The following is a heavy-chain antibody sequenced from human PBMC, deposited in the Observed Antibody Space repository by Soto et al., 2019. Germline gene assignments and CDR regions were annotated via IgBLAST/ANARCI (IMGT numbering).Heavy chain of an antibody. J-gene: IGHJ5*02. CDR2: IYYSGST. CDR3: ARGLLNNWFDP. CDR1: GGSISSGGYY. Sequence: PSETLSLTCTVSGGSISSGGYYWSWTRQHPGKGLEWIGYIYYSGSTYYNPSLKSRVTISVDTSKNQFSLKLSSVTAADTAVYYCARGLLNNWFDPWGQGTLVTVSS. V-gene: IGHV4-31*03.